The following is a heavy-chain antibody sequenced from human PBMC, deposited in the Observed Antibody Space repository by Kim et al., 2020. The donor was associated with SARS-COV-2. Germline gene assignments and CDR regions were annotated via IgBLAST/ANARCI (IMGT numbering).Heavy chain of an antibody. CDR2: IYYSGST. V-gene: IGHV4-59*01. Sequence: SETLSLTCTVSGGSISSYYWSWIRQPPGKGLEWIGYIYYSGSTNYNPSLKSRVTISVDTSKNQFSLKLSSVTAADTAVYYCARGLITIFGVAAHDAFDIWGQGTMV. J-gene: IGHJ3*02. CDR1: GGSISSYY. CDR3: ARGLITIFGVAAHDAFDI. D-gene: IGHD3-3*01.